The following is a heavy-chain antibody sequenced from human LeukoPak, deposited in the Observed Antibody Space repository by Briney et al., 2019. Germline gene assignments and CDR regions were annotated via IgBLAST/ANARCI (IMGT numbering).Heavy chain of an antibody. J-gene: IGHJ4*02. CDR3: ARELSSSPTGSNFDY. Sequence: ASVKVSCKASGYTFTGYYMHWVRQAPGQGLEWMGWINPNSGGTNYAQKFQGWVTMTRDTSISTAYMELSRLRSDDTAVYYCARELSSSPTGSNFDYWGQGTLVTVSS. CDR2: INPNSGGT. V-gene: IGHV1-2*04. D-gene: IGHD6-13*01. CDR1: GYTFTGYY.